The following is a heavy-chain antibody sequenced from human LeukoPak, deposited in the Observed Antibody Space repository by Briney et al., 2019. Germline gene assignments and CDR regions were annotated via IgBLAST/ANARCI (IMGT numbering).Heavy chain of an antibody. CDR3: ARNWAYSSGWYPNYYYYYMDV. CDR2: IIPIFGTA. Sequence: ASVKVSCKASGGTFSGYAISWVRQAPGQGLEWMGGIIPIFGTANYAQKFQGRVTITADESTSTAYMELSSLRSEDTAVYYCARNWAYSSGWYPNYYYYYMDVWGKGTTVTVSS. CDR1: GGTFSGYA. D-gene: IGHD6-19*01. V-gene: IGHV1-69*13. J-gene: IGHJ6*03.